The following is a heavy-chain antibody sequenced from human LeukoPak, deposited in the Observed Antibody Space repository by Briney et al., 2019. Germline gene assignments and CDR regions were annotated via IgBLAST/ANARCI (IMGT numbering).Heavy chain of an antibody. CDR3: ACGPQYGGSYVY. D-gene: IGHD1-26*01. CDR1: GFTFNTHE. J-gene: IGHJ4*02. CDR2: ISSGGSTI. V-gene: IGHV3-48*03. Sequence: GGSLRLSCAASGFTFNTHEMAWVRQAPGTGLEWVSYISSGGSTIRYADSVKGRFSISREDARSSVFLQMNGLRVEDTAIYYCACGPQYGGSYVYWGQGILVTVSS.